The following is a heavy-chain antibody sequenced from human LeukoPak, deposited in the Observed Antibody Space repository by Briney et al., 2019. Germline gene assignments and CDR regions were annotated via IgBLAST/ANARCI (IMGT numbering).Heavy chain of an antibody. CDR2: ISDNGGRT. CDR1: GFTFSNYA. J-gene: IGHJ4*02. V-gene: IGHV3-23*01. Sequence: GGSLRLSCAASGFTFSNYAMSWVRQVPGKGLEWVSAISDNGGRTYYVDSVRDRFTISRDNSKNTLYLQMNSLRAEDTAVYYCAKSGGAWLFDYWGQGTLVTVSS. D-gene: IGHD4-17*01. CDR3: AKSGGAWLFDY.